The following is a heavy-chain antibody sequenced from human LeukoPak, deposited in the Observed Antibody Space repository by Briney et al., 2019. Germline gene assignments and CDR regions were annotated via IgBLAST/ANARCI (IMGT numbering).Heavy chain of an antibody. CDR3: ARRVIAVAGMGTFDY. CDR1: GYSFTSYW. CDR2: IYPGDSDT. Sequence: GGSLKISCKGSGYSFTSYWIGWVRQMPGKGLEWMGIIYPGDSDTRYSPSFQGQVTISADKSISTAYLQWSSLKASDTAMYYCARRVIAVAGMGTFDYWGQGTLVTVSS. D-gene: IGHD6-19*01. V-gene: IGHV5-51*01. J-gene: IGHJ4*02.